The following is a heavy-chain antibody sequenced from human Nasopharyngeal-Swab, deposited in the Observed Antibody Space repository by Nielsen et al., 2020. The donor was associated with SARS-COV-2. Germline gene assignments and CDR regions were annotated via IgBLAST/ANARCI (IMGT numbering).Heavy chain of an antibody. CDR1: GYSFTSYW. V-gene: IGHV5-10-1*01. D-gene: IGHD2-21*01. CDR3: ASGPLAYERH. J-gene: IGHJ4*02. Sequence: GESLKISRKGSGYSFTSYWISWVRQMPGKGLEWMGRIDPSDSYTNYSPSFQGHVTISADKSISTAYLQWSSLKASDTAMYYCASGPLAYERHWGQGTLVTVSS. CDR2: IDPSDSYT.